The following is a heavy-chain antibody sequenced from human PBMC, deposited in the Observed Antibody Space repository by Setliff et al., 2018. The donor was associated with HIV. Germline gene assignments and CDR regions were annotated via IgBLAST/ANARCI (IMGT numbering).Heavy chain of an antibody. D-gene: IGHD1-26*01. V-gene: IGHV1-69*10. CDR2: IIPILGIA. CDR1: GGTFTSYV. J-gene: IGHJ6*02. Sequence: SVKVSCKASGGTFTSYVISWVRQAPGQGLEWMGGIIPILGIASYSQKFQGRVTITADKSTSTACMELSSLRSEDTAVYYCARPQWELGVDYYGMDVWGQGTTVTVSS. CDR3: ARPQWELGVDYYGMDV.